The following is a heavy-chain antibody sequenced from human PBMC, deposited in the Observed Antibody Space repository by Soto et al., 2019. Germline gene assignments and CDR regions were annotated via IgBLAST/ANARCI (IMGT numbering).Heavy chain of an antibody. CDR3: AKDGRVQEGYFDY. CDR1: GFTFSSYG. V-gene: IGHV3-30*18. Sequence: GGSLRLSCAASGFTFSSYGMHWVRQAPGKGLEWVAVISYDGSNKYYADSVKGRFTISRDNSKNTLYLQMNSLRAEDTAVYYCAKDGRVQEGYFDYWGQGTLVTVSS. J-gene: IGHJ4*02. D-gene: IGHD1-1*01. CDR2: ISYDGSNK.